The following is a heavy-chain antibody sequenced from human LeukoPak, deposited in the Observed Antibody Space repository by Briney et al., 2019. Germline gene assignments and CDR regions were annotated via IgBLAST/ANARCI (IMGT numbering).Heavy chain of an antibody. Sequence: ASVKVSCKASGCTFTGYYMHWVRQDPGQGLGRMGWINPNSGGTNYAQKFQGRVTMTRDTSISTAYMELSRVRSVATAVYFSARIAAAARPDIDYWGQGTLVTVSS. CDR2: INPNSGGT. CDR3: ARIAAAARPDIDY. CDR1: GCTFTGYY. V-gene: IGHV1-2*02. J-gene: IGHJ4*02. D-gene: IGHD6-6*01.